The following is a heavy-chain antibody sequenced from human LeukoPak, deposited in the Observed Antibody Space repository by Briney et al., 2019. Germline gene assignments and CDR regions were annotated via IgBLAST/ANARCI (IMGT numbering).Heavy chain of an antibody. CDR3: ARGPAYSSGWYGDYYYYMDV. D-gene: IGHD6-19*01. V-gene: IGHV1-69*01. CDR2: IIPIFGTA. CDR1: GGTFSSNA. Sequence: SVKVSCKASGGTFSSNAISWVRQAPGQGLEWMGGIIPIFGTANYAQKFQGRVTITADESTSTAYMELSSLRSEDTAVYYCARGPAYSSGWYGDYYYYMDVWGKGTTVTVSS. J-gene: IGHJ6*03.